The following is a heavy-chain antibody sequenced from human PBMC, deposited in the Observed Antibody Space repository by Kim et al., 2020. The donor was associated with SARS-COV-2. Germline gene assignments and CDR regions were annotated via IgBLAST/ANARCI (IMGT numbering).Heavy chain of an antibody. Sequence: GGSLRLSCAASGFTFSDYYMSWIRQAPGKGLEWVSYISSSGSTIYYADSVKGRFTISRDNAKNSLYLQMNSLRAEDTAVYYCARDRDRSYGYYYYYGMDVWGHGTTVTVSS. CDR2: ISSSGSTI. V-gene: IGHV3-11*01. D-gene: IGHD5-18*01. CDR1: GFTFSDYY. J-gene: IGHJ6*02. CDR3: ARDRDRSYGYYYYYGMDV.